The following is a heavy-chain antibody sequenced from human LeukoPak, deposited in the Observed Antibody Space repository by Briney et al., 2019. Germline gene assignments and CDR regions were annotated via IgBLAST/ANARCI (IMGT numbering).Heavy chain of an antibody. J-gene: IGHJ4*02. Sequence: VRQAPGKGLEWVSGISGSGGSTYYADSVKGRFTISRDNSKNTLYMQMNSLRVEDTAVYYCAKDHSPTYWGQGTLVTVSS. CDR2: ISGSGGST. V-gene: IGHV3-23*01. D-gene: IGHD1-1*01. CDR3: AKDHSPTY.